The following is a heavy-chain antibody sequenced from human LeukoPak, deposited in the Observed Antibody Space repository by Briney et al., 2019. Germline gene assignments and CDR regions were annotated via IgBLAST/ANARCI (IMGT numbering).Heavy chain of an antibody. D-gene: IGHD3-16*02. Sequence: GGSLRLSCAVSGFPFITYNMNWVRQAPGKGLEWVSYIDYSSSTIYYADSVKGRFTGSRDNAKNSLDLQMNSLRADDTAVYYCVRDRGISFYFDYWGQGTLVTVSS. CDR1: GFPFITYN. V-gene: IGHV3-48*01. CDR2: IDYSSSTI. J-gene: IGHJ4*02. CDR3: VRDRGISFYFDY.